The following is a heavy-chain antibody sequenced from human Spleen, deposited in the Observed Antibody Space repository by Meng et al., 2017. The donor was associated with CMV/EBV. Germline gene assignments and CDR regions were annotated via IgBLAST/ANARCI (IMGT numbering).Heavy chain of an antibody. CDR3: ASGAGFGELSEDYNYYGMDV. CDR1: GGSFSGYY. V-gene: IGHV4-34*01. CDR2: ISHSGST. J-gene: IGHJ6*02. D-gene: IGHD3-10*01. Sequence: SETLSLTCAVYGGSFSGYYWAWIRQPPGKGLEWIGEISHSGSTNYNPSLKSRVTISVDTSKNQFSLKLSSVTAADTAVYYCASGAGFGELSEDYNYYGMDVWGQGTTVTVSS.